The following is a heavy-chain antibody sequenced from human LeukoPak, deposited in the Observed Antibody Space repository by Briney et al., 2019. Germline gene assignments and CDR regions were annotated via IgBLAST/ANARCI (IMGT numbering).Heavy chain of an antibody. Sequence: GGSLRLSCAASGFTFSSSAMNWVRQPPGKGLEWVSGISAGGGSTYYAYSVRGRFVISRDNSKNTLSLQMNSLRVEDTAIYYCAKSDPTVHKFDSWGQGTLVTVSS. V-gene: IGHV3-23*01. D-gene: IGHD1-1*01. CDR3: AKSDPTVHKFDS. CDR1: GFTFSSSA. CDR2: ISAGGGST. J-gene: IGHJ4*02.